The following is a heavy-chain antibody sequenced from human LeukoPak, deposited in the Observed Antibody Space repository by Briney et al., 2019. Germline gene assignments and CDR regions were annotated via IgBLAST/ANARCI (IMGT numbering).Heavy chain of an antibody. CDR3: AKDIRPTTPYYYDSSGHGRFRVNAFDI. Sequence: GGSLRLSCAASGFTFSSAWMTWVRQVPGKGLEWVGRVKRKIDGGTTDYAAPVKGRFTISRDDSKTTAYLQMNSLRAEDTAVYYCAKDIRPTTPYYYDSSGHGRFRVNAFDIWGQGTMVTVSS. CDR1: GFTFSSAW. D-gene: IGHD3-22*01. J-gene: IGHJ3*02. V-gene: IGHV3-15*01. CDR2: VKRKIDGGTT.